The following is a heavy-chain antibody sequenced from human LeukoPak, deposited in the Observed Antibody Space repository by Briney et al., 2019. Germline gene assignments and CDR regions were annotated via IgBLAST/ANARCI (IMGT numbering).Heavy chain of an antibody. Sequence: GSLRLSCAASGFTFSSYSMNWVRQAPGKGLEWVSYISSSSSTIYYADSVKGRFTISRDNAKNSLYLQMNSLRAEDTAVYYCARDNRGIDNAFDIWGQGTMVAVSS. J-gene: IGHJ3*02. CDR3: ARDNRGIDNAFDI. CDR1: GFTFSSYS. D-gene: IGHD1-26*01. V-gene: IGHV3-48*04. CDR2: ISSSSSTI.